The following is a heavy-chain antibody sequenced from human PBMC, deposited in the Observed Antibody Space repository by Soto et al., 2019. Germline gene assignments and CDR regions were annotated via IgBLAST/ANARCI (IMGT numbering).Heavy chain of an antibody. CDR1: GGSISSSGYY. CDR2: VSYSGST. Sequence: QLQLQESGPGLVKPSETLSLTCTVSGGSISSSGYYWVWIRQPPGKGLEWIGSVSYSGSTYYNPSLKSGVTISVDTSKNHFSLKLSSVTASDTAVYYCAREGSFVVPRGNAFDIWGQGTMVTVSS. CDR3: AREGSFVVPRGNAFDI. J-gene: IGHJ3*02. D-gene: IGHD2-21*01. V-gene: IGHV4-39*02.